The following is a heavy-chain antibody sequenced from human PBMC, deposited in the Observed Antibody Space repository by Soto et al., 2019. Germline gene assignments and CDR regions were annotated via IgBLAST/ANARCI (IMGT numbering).Heavy chain of an antibody. D-gene: IGHD2-15*01. V-gene: IGHV1-69*13. CDR1: RGAFSSYA. J-gene: IGHJ6*04. CDR3: ARAFCRGGSCYASYNYYGMDV. Sequence: SVKVSCKAYRGAFSSYAISWMRQAPVQGHEWMGGIIPIFGTANYAQKFQGRLTITADESTRTAYMERSSLRCEDKAVYYGARAFCRGGSCYASYNYYGMDVGAKGTTVTVSS. CDR2: IIPIFGTA.